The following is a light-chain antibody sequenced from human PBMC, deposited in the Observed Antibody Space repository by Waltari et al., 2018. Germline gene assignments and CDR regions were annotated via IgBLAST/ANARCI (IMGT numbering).Light chain of an antibody. CDR3: QKYVSLPAT. Sequence: EIVLTQSPGTLSLSPGERATLSCRASPSVSRFLAWYQQKPGQPPRLLIYDASTRATGIPDRFSGSGSGTDFSLTISRLEPEDFAVYYCQKYVSLPATFGQGTKVEIK. J-gene: IGKJ1*01. CDR2: DAS. V-gene: IGKV3-20*01. CDR1: PSVSRF.